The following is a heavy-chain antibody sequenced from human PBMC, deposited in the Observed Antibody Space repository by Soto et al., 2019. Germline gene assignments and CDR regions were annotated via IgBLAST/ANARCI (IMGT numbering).Heavy chain of an antibody. CDR1: GFTFTSYA. J-gene: IGHJ6*02. D-gene: IGHD2-15*01. Sequence: SVKLSCKASGFTFTSYAMQWVRQARGQRLEWIGWIVVGSGNTNYAQKFQERFTISRDDSKSIAYLQMNSLKTEDTAVYYCTRDNGAIVGPYYYYYGMDVWGQGTTVTVSS. CDR2: IVVGSGNT. CDR3: TRDNGAIVGPYYYYYGMDV. V-gene: IGHV1-58*02.